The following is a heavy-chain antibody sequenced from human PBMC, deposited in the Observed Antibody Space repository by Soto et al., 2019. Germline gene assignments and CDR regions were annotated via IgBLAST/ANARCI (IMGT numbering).Heavy chain of an antibody. Sequence: QVQLVQSGAEVKKPGASVKVSCKASGYTFTSYYMHWVRQAPGQGLEWMGIINPSGGSTSYAQKFQGRVTMTRDTSTSTVYMELSSLRSEDTAVYYCAREIETCGELRTLAYWGQGTLVTVSS. D-gene: IGHD1-7*01. CDR3: AREIETCGELRTLAY. V-gene: IGHV1-46*01. CDR2: INPSGGST. CDR1: GYTFTSYY. J-gene: IGHJ4*02.